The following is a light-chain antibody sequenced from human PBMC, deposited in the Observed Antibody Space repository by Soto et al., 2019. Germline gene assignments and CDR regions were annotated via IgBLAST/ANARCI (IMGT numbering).Light chain of an antibody. J-gene: IGLJ1*01. Sequence: QSALTQPASVSGSPGQSITISCTGTSSDVGAYDFVSWYQQHPGKAPKYLIYEVSNRPSGVSDRFSGSKSGTTASLTISGLQAKDEADYYCSSYTTTDPYVFGTGTKVTVL. CDR1: SSDVGAYDF. CDR3: SSYTTTDPYV. CDR2: EVS. V-gene: IGLV2-14*01.